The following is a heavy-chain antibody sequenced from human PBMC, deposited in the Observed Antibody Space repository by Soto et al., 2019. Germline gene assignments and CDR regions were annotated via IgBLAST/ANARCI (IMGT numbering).Heavy chain of an antibody. Sequence: GGSLRLSCAASGFTFSNYAMDWVRQTPGKGLEWVSGISGGGGATYYADSVKGRFTISRDDSKNTLYLQMNSLRADDTAVYYCVKVRGVVVEAANDYWGQGTLVTVSS. CDR1: GFTFSNYA. CDR3: VKVRGVVVEAANDY. CDR2: ISGGGGAT. V-gene: IGHV3-23*01. D-gene: IGHD2-15*01. J-gene: IGHJ4*02.